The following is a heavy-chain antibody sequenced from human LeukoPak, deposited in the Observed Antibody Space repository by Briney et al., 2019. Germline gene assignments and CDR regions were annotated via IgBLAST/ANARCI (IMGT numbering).Heavy chain of an antibody. D-gene: IGHD6-19*01. CDR3: ARGAGSGWPLDK. V-gene: IGHV3-53*01. CDR1: GFPVSSNF. CDR2: MFSGGTT. J-gene: IGHJ4*02. Sequence: GGSLRLSCAVSGFPVSSNFMSWVRQAPGKGLQSVSIMFSGGTTDYADSVRGRFSISRDSSQNTVSLQMNSLRVEDTAVYYCARGAGSGWPLDKWGQGTLVTVSS.